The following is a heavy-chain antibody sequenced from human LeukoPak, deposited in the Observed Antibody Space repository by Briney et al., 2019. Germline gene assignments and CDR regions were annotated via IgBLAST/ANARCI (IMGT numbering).Heavy chain of an antibody. CDR1: GGSISGASYY. J-gene: IGHJ4*02. D-gene: IGHD3-10*01. Sequence: SQTLSLTCTVSGGSISGASYYWSWIRQPAGKGLEWIGRIYTSGSTSYNPSLKSRVTISLHTSKNQFSLKLSSVTAADTAIYYCARLYGSGTSDDCWGQGTLVTVSS. CDR3: ARLYGSGTSDDC. CDR2: IYTSGST. V-gene: IGHV4-61*02.